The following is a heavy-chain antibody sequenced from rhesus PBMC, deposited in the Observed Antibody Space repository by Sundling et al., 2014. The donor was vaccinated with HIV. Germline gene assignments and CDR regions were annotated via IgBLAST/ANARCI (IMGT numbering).Heavy chain of an antibody. D-gene: IGHD2-21*01. Sequence: QVQLQESCPGLVKPSETLSLTCTVSGASISAYYWSWIRQPPGKGLEWIGEISGDRGSPNYNPSLRSRVTISRDTSKNQFSLNMRSVTVADTAVYYCARNVESVLGGAVYGLDSWGQGVVVTVSS. CDR3: ARNVESVLGGAVYGLDS. J-gene: IGHJ6*01. V-gene: IGHV4-80*01. CDR2: ISGDRGSP. CDR1: GASISAYY.